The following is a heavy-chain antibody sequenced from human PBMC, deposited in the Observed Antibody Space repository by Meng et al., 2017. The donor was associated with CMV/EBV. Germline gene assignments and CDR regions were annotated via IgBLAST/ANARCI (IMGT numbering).Heavy chain of an antibody. CDR3: ARDPIWGYDFWSGYLKRYYYGMDV. D-gene: IGHD3-3*01. J-gene: IGHJ6*02. CDR1: GYTFTSYY. CDR2: INPSGGST. Sequence: ASVKVSCKASGYTFTSYYMHWVRQAPGQGLEWMGLINPSGGSTSYAQKFQGRVTMTRDTSTSTVYMELSSLRSEDTAVYYCARDPIWGYDFWSGYLKRYYYGMDVWGQGTTVTVSS. V-gene: IGHV1-46*01.